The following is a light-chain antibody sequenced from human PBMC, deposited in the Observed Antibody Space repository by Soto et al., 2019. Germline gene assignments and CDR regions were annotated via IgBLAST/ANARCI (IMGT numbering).Light chain of an antibody. V-gene: IGKV3-15*01. CDR2: DAS. Sequence: EVVMTQSPATLSVSPGERVTFSCRASQSVTTNFAWYQHKPGQSPRLLISDASTGGSGIPPRFSGNGSGTEFSLTIDRLQSADLAVYYCQQDDRWPVTFGGGTKREIK. CDR3: QQDDRWPVT. CDR1: QSVTTN. J-gene: IGKJ4*01.